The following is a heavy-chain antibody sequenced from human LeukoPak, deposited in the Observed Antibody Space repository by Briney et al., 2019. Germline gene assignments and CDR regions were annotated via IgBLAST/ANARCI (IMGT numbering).Heavy chain of an antibody. CDR1: GGTFSSYA. D-gene: IGHD7-27*01. V-gene: IGHV1-69*04. CDR2: IIPIFGIA. Sequence: PGASVKVSCKASGGTFSSYAISWVRQAPGQGLEWMGRIIPIFGIANYAQKFQGRVTITADKSTSTAYMELSSLRSEDTAVYYCARGTPKTLTAGVFRHYYYGMDVWGQGTTVTVPS. CDR3: ARGTPKTLTAGVFRHYYYGMDV. J-gene: IGHJ6*02.